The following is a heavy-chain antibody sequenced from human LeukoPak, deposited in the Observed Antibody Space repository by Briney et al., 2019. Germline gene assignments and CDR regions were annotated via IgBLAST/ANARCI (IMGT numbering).Heavy chain of an antibody. CDR2: ISDSGRT. D-gene: IGHD3-22*01. V-gene: IGHV4-39*07. CDR1: GGSISSSSYY. CDR3: TKGYYEPFDS. J-gene: IGHJ4*02. Sequence: SETLCLTCTVSGGSISSSSYYWGWIRQPPGKGLEWIGCISDSGRTYYNPSLKSRVTISLGTSNNQFSLRLTSVTAADSAMYYCTKGYYEPFDSWGQGTLVTVSS.